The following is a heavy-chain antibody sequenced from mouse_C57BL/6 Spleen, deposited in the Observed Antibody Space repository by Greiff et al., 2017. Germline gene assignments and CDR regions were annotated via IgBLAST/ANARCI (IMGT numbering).Heavy chain of an antibody. CDR1: GYTFTSYW. J-gene: IGHJ4*01. CDR2: IDPSDSYT. V-gene: IGHV1-50*01. CDR3: ARGPLTVVEDYYAMDY. Sequence: QVQLQQPGAELVKPGASVKLSCKASGYTFTSYWMQWVKQRPGQGLEWIGEIDPSDSYTNYNQKFKGKATLTVDTSSSTAYMQLSSLTSEDSAVYYCARGPLTVVEDYYAMDYWGQGTSVTVSS. D-gene: IGHD1-1*01.